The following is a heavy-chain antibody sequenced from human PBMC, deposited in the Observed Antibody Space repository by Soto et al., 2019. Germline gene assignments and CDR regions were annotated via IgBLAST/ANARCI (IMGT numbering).Heavy chain of an antibody. Sequence: QVQLVQSGAEVKKPGASVRVSCKASGYTFASYAITWMRQAPGQGLEWMGWISAYNGNTNYALKLQSRVTMTSVTSTSTACLALRSLRSAETALYYSAINPPPPDHWGQVTLVTFSS. CDR1: GYTFASYA. CDR3: AINPPPPDH. V-gene: IGHV1-18*01. J-gene: IGHJ4*02. CDR2: ISAYNGNT.